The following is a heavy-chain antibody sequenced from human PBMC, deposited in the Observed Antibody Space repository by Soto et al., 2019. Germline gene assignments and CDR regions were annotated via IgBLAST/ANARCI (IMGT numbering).Heavy chain of an antibody. Sequence: SVKVSCKASGGTFSSYAISWVRQAPGQGLAWMGGIIPIFGTAHYAQKFQGRVTITADKSTSTAYMELSSLRPEDTAVYYCARVVVAATSLPYYYYYGMDVWGQGTTVTVSS. CDR3: ARVVVAATSLPYYYYYGMDV. D-gene: IGHD2-15*01. CDR1: GGTFSSYA. CDR2: IIPIFGTA. J-gene: IGHJ6*02. V-gene: IGHV1-69*06.